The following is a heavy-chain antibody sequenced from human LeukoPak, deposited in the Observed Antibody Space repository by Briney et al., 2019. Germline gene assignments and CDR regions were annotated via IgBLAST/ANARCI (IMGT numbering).Heavy chain of an antibody. J-gene: IGHJ4*02. CDR2: ISGSGGST. V-gene: IGHV3-23*01. CDR3: AKGQQWLVRYYFDY. Sequence: GGSLRLSCAASGFPFSTYTVSWVRQAPGKGLEWVSAISGSGGSTYYADSVKGRFTISRDNSKNTLYLQMNSLRAEDTAVYYCAKGQQWLVRYYFDYWGQGTLVTVSS. D-gene: IGHD6-19*01. CDR1: GFPFSTYT.